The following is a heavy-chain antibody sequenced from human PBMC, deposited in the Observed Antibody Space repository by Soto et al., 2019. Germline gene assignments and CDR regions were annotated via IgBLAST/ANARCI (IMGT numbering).Heavy chain of an antibody. V-gene: IGHV3-23*01. CDR1: GFTFRTYA. CDR2: LGDSGTKT. CDR3: AGALENPYFYYGLNV. D-gene: IGHD1-1*01. Sequence: PGGSLRLSCAASGFTFRTYAMNWVRQAPGKALEWVAALGDSGTKTYYADSVRGRFTISRDNSKNTLYLQMNSLRVEDTATYYCAGALENPYFYYGLNVWGQGTTVTVSS. J-gene: IGHJ6*02.